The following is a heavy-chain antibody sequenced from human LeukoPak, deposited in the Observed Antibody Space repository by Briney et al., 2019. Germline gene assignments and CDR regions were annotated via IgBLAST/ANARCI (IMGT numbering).Heavy chain of an antibody. CDR2: ISLSGLT. V-gene: IGHV4-4*02. Sequence: SGTLSLTSGVAGGSTASTNWWCWVRQPPGQGLEWIGEISLSGLTNYNPSLKSRVTMALDKSKNHLSLNLTSVTAADTAVYYCWREKWGFHQLGYWGQGTLVTVPS. D-gene: IGHD2-15*01. CDR3: WREKWGFHQLGY. CDR1: GGSTASTNW. J-gene: IGHJ4*02.